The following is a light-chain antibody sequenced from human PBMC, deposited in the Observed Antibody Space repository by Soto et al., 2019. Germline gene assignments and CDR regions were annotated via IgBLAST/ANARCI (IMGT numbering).Light chain of an antibody. CDR1: PSISSY. CDR2: AAS. V-gene: IGKV1-39*01. Sequence: DIQMTQSPSSLSASVGDRVTITCRASPSISSYLNWYQQKPGKAPKLLIYAASSLQSGVPSRFSCGGSGTDFTLTISSLQPEDFATYYCQQSYSTPQCTFGQGTKLEIK. CDR3: QQSYSTPQCT. J-gene: IGKJ2*02.